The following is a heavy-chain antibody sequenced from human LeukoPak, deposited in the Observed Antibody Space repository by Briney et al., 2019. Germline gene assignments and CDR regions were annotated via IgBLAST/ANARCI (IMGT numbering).Heavy chain of an antibody. CDR3: ARGGGLLPLDY. J-gene: IGHJ4*02. D-gene: IGHD1-26*01. CDR1: GGSISSYF. Sequence: SETLSITCTVSGGSISSYFWSWIRQPPGKGLEWIGYIYTSGSTNYNPSLKSRVTISVDTSKNQFSLKLRSVTTADTAVYYCARGGGLLPLDYWGQGTLVTVSS. V-gene: IGHV4-4*09. CDR2: IYTSGST.